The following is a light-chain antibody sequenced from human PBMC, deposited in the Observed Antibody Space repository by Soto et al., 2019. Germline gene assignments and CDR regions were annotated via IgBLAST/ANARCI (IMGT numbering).Light chain of an antibody. CDR1: QNIASY. CDR3: QQNFNVPPT. CDR2: AAS. J-gene: IGKJ1*01. V-gene: IGKV1-39*01. Sequence: DIQMTQSPSSLSASVGDRVTITCRASQNIASYLNWYQQRPGKAPELLVYAASSLQSGVPLRFSGSGSGTEFTLTIYSRQPEDFASYYCQQNFNVPPTFGQGTQVEI.